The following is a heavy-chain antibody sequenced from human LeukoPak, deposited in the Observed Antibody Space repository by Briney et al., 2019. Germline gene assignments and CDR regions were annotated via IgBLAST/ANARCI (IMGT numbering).Heavy chain of an antibody. V-gene: IGHV3-23*01. J-gene: IGHJ4*02. D-gene: IGHD3-22*01. CDR3: AKDSSYDSSGYYDD. Sequence: PGGSLRLSCAASGFTFSSYAMSWVRQAPGKGLEWVSGISGSGGSTYHADSVRGRFKISRDNSKNTLYMQMNSLRVEDTAVYYCAKDSSYDSSGYYDDWGQGTLVTVSS. CDR2: ISGSGGST. CDR1: GFTFSSYA.